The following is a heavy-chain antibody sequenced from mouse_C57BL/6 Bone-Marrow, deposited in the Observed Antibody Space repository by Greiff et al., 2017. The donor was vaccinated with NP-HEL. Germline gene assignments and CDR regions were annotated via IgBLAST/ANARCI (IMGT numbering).Heavy chain of an antibody. CDR3: AREDYYGSSYWYFDV. CDR1: GFTFTDYY. J-gene: IGHJ1*03. CDR2: VYPYNGGT. V-gene: IGHV1-36*01. D-gene: IGHD1-1*01. Sequence: VQLQQSGPVLVKPGPSVKISCKASGFTFTDYYMHWVKQSHGKSLEWIGLVYPYNGGTSYNQKFKGKATLTVDPSSSTAYMELNSLTSEDSAVYYCAREDYYGSSYWYFDVWGTGTTVTVSS.